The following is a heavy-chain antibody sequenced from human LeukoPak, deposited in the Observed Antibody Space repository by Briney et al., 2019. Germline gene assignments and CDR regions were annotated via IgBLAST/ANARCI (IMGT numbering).Heavy chain of an antibody. CDR1: GFTFSSYW. CDR2: IKQDGSEK. D-gene: IGHD6-6*01. J-gene: IGHJ4*02. V-gene: IGHV3-7*01. CDR3: AKVGSIAARRGGYYFDY. Sequence: PGGSLRLSCAASGFTFSSYWMTWVRQAPGKGLEWVANIKQDGSEKYYVDSVKGRFTISRDNAKNSLYLQMNSLRAEDTAVYYCAKVGSIAARRGGYYFDYWGQGTLVTVSS.